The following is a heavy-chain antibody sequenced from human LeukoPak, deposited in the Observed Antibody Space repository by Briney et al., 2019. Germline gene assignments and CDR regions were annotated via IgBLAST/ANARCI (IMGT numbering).Heavy chain of an antibody. CDR3: AKWTRTTLFRGDRARFDS. CDR2: ISASGGKT. Sequence: GGSLRLSCAASGFIFNDYAMGWVRQVPGKGLECVSVISASGGKTYYADSVKGRFTISRDTSKTTISLQMNSLRVEDSAVYYCAKWTRTTLFRGDRARFDSWGQGTLVTVSS. CDR1: GFIFNDYA. J-gene: IGHJ4*02. V-gene: IGHV3-23*01. D-gene: IGHD3-10*01.